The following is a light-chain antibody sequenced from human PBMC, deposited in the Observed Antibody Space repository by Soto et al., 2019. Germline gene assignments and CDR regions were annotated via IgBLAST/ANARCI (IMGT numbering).Light chain of an antibody. V-gene: IGKV3-20*01. CDR2: GAS. CDR1: QSVSSSY. CDR3: QQYSSLPYT. J-gene: IGKJ2*01. Sequence: EVVLTQSPGILSLSPGERATLSCRASQSVSSSYLAWYQQKPGQAPRLLIYGASTRATGIPDRFSGGGSGTHFTLTISRLEPEDFAVYHCQQYSSLPYTFGQGTKLEIK.